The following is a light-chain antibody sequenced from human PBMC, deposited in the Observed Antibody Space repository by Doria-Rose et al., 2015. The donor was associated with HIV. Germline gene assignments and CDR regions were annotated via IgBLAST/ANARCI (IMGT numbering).Light chain of an antibody. J-gene: IGKJ5*01. V-gene: IGKV1-12*01. CDR3: QQSNSFPIT. CDR2: AAS. Sequence: VGDRVTITCRASEALRSWLVWYQQKPGKAPKVLIYAASTLQSGVPSRFSGSGFGTDFTLTISNLQPEDFATYYCQQSNSFPITFGQGTRLEIK. CDR1: EALRSW.